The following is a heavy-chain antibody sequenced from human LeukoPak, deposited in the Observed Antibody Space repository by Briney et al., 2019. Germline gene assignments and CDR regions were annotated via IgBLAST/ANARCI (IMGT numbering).Heavy chain of an antibody. CDR3: ARHSGRYVPTVVDY. J-gene: IGHJ4*02. V-gene: IGHV4-59*08. CDR2: IYYSGST. CDR1: GGSISSYY. D-gene: IGHD4-23*01. Sequence: PSETLSLTCTVSGGSISSYYWSWIRRPPGKGLEWIGYIYYSGSTNYNPSLKSRVTISVDTSKNQFSLKLSSVTAADTAVYYCARHSGRYVPTVVDYWGQGTLVTVSS.